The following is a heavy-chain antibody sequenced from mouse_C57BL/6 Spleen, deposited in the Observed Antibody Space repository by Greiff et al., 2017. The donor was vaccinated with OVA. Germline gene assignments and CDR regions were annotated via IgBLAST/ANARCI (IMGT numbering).Heavy chain of an antibody. Sequence: QVQLQQPGAELVRPGSSVKLSCKASGYTFTSYWMHWVKQRPIQGLEWIGNIDPSDSETHYNQKFKDKATLTVDKSSSTAYMQLSSLTSEDSAVYYCATNYYGSIQFDYWGQGTTLTVSS. CDR1: GYTFTSYW. V-gene: IGHV1-52*01. CDR3: ATNYYGSIQFDY. D-gene: IGHD1-1*01. J-gene: IGHJ2*01. CDR2: IDPSDSET.